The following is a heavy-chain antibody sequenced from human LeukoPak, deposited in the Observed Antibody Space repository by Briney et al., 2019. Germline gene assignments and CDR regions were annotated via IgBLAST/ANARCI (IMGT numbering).Heavy chain of an antibody. Sequence: GGYLRLSCAASGFTFSSYGMHWVRQAPGKGLEWVAFIRYDGSNKYYADSVKGRFTISRDNSKNTLYLQMNSLRAEDTAVYYCAKDHSSSWPSDYWGQGTLVTVSS. J-gene: IGHJ4*02. CDR2: IRYDGSNK. D-gene: IGHD6-13*01. CDR1: GFTFSSYG. V-gene: IGHV3-30*02. CDR3: AKDHSSSWPSDY.